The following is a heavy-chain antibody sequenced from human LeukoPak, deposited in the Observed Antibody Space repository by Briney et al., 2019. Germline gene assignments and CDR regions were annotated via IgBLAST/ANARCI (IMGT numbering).Heavy chain of an antibody. J-gene: IGHJ3*02. CDR2: IYSGGST. V-gene: IGHV3-66*02. CDR1: GFTVSSNY. D-gene: IGHD6-6*01. Sequence: GGSLRLSCAASGFTVSSNYMSWVRQAPGKGLEGVLVIYSGGSTYYADSVKGRFTISRDNSKNTLYLQMNSLRAEDTAVYYCAGGARPDAFDIWGQGTMVTVSS. CDR3: AGGARPDAFDI.